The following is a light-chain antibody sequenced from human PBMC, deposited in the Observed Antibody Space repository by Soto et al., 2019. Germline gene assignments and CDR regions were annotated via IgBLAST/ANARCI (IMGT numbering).Light chain of an antibody. CDR3: QQYSHWPLT. J-gene: IGKJ4*01. CDR2: GAS. Sequence: EIVVTQSPATLSVSPGERATLSCRASQSISSNLAWYQQKPGQAPRLLIYGASTRATGIPARFSGSGSATEFTLTISSLQSEDFAVYYCQQYSHWPLTFGGGTKVDIK. V-gene: IGKV3-15*01. CDR1: QSISSN.